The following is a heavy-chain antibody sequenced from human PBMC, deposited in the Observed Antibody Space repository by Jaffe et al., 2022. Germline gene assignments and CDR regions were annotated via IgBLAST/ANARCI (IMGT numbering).Heavy chain of an antibody. J-gene: IGHJ3*02. CDR3: ATPGGRITIFGVVSDAFDI. V-gene: IGHV3-21*01. D-gene: IGHD3-3*01. Sequence: EVQLVESGGGLVKPGGSLRLSCAASGFTFSSYSMNWVRQAPGKGLEWVSSISSSSSYIYYADSVKGRFTISRDNAKNSLYLQMNSLRAEDTAVYYCATPGGRITIFGVVSDAFDIWGQGTMVTVSS. CDR2: ISSSSSYI. CDR1: GFTFSSYS.